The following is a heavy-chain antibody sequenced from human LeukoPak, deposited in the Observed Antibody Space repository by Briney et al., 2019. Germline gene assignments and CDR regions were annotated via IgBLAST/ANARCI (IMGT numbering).Heavy chain of an antibody. CDR2: INPNSGDT. D-gene: IGHD2-2*01. CDR3: ARDIGEDCSSTSCYP. CDR1: GYTFTGYY. V-gene: IGHV1-2*02. Sequence: ASVKVSCKASGYTFTGYYMHWVRQAPGQGLEWMGWINPNSGDTNYAQKFQGRVTMTRDTPISTAYMELSRLRSDDTAVYYCARDIGEDCSSTSCYPWGQGTLVTVSS. J-gene: IGHJ5*02.